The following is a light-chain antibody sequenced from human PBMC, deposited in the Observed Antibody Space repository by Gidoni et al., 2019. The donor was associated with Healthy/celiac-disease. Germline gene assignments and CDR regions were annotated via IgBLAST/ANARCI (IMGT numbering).Light chain of an antibody. CDR2: AAS. V-gene: IGKV1-9*01. CDR3: QQLET. J-gene: IGKJ3*01. CDR1: QGISSY. Sequence: DIQLTQSPSFLSASVGDRVTITCRASQGISSYLAWYQQKPGKAPTLLIYAASTLQSGVPSRFSGSGSGTEFTLTISSLQTEDFATYYCQQLETFXPXTKVDIK.